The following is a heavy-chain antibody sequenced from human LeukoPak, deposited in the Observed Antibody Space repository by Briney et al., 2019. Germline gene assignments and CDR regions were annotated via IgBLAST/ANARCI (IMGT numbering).Heavy chain of an antibody. CDR2: INHSGYT. CDR1: GVSFDDYY. J-gene: IGHJ4*02. V-gene: IGHV4-34*01. Sequence: SETLSLTCAVSGVSFDDYYWSWVRQPPGKGLEWIGEINHSGYTNDSPSLKSRVTMSIDTSRKQFSLNLRSVTVADTAVYYCTRMTTGHDYWGQGTLFTVSS. D-gene: IGHD4-17*01. CDR3: TRMTTGHDY.